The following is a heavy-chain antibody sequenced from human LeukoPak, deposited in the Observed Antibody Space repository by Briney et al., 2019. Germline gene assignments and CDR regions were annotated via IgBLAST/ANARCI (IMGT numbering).Heavy chain of an antibody. CDR3: ARGSSSVQNV. V-gene: IGHV1-69*13. CDR1: GGTFSSYA. CDR2: IIPIFGTA. D-gene: IGHD6-6*01. J-gene: IGHJ4*02. Sequence: GASVKVSCKASGGTFSSYAISWVRQAPGQGLEWMGGIIPIFGTANYAQKFQGRVTITADEATSTAYMELSSLRSEDTAVYYCARGSSSVQNVWGQGTLVTVSS.